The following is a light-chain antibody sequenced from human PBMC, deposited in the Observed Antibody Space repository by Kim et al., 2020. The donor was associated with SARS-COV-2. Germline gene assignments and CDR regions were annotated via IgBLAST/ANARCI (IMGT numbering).Light chain of an antibody. CDR3: QQRSNWPLT. Sequence: SPGERATLSCRASQRISSYLAWYQQKPGQAPRLLIYDASNRATGIPARFSGSGSGTDFTLTISSLEPEDSAVYYCQQRSNWPLTFGGGTKVDIK. V-gene: IGKV3-11*01. CDR1: QRISSY. CDR2: DAS. J-gene: IGKJ4*01.